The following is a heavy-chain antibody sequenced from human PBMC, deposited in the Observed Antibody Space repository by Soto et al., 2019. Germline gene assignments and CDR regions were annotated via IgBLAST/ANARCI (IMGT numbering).Heavy chain of an antibody. CDR3: AGEARVLLWYGELSYFDY. CDR2: IYYSGST. D-gene: IGHD3-10*01. J-gene: IGHJ4*02. CDR1: GGSISSYY. Sequence: SETLSLTCTVSGGSISSYYWSWIRQPPGKGLEWIGYIYYSGSTNYYPSLKSRVTISVDTSKNQLSLKLSSVTAAGTAVYYYAGEARVLLWYGELSYFDYWGQGTLVTVSS. V-gene: IGHV4-59*01.